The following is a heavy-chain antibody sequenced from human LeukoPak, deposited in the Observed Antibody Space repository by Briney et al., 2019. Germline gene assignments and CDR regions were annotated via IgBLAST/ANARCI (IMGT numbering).Heavy chain of an antibody. Sequence: SETLSLTCAVSGVSGVSISSITYYWGWIRQPPGKGLEWIGSVYYNGSTYYTPSLKSRVTILVDTSKNQFSLKLSSVTAADTAVYYCARDPLGYCSGGSCYSGVYWGQGTLVTVSS. CDR2: VYYNGST. D-gene: IGHD2-15*01. CDR1: GVSISSITYY. CDR3: ARDPLGYCSGGSCYSGVY. V-gene: IGHV4-39*07. J-gene: IGHJ4*02.